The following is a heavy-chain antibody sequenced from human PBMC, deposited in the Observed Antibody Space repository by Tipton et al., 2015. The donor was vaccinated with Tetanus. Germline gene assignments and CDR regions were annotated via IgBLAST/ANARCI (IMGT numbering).Heavy chain of an antibody. CDR1: GGSISSDAHY. V-gene: IGHV4-61*02. CDR2: VDRSGTT. Sequence: TLSLTCTVSGGSISSDAHYWSWIRQAPGKGLEWLGRVDRSGTTTYNPSLKGRVTMSLDTSKNQFSLKLTSVTAADTAMYYCARGSDIVVVPGVTRADWFDPWDQGTLVTVSS. CDR3: ARGSDIVVVPGVTRADWFDP. J-gene: IGHJ5*02. D-gene: IGHD2-2*01.